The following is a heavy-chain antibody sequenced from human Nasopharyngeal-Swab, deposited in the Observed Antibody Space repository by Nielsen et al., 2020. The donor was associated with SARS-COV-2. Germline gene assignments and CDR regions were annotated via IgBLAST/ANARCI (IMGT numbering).Heavy chain of an antibody. CDR1: GFTFNIYA. J-gene: IGHJ3*01. CDR2: VSASGGST. V-gene: IGHV3-23*01. Sequence: GESLKISCAASGFTFNIYAMAWVRRAPGRGLQWVTGVSASGGSTYYTDSVKGRFRISRDNSKNTLFLQMHSLRVEDTAVYYCAKDGVVRGDALDLWGQGIMVTVSS. CDR3: AKDGVVRGDALDL. D-gene: IGHD3-10*01.